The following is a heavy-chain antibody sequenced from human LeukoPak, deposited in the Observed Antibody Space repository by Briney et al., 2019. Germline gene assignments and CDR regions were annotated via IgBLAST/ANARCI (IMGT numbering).Heavy chain of an antibody. D-gene: IGHD6-13*01. CDR3: ARWGTYSSSWLGAFDI. Sequence: PGGSLRLSCVASGFTFRSYWMSCVRQAPGKGLDWVANIKQDGGEKYYVDSVKGRFTISRDNGKNALFLQMNRLRVEDTAVYYCARWGTYSSSWLGAFDIWGQGTMATVSS. CDR1: GFTFRSYW. V-gene: IGHV3-7*05. J-gene: IGHJ3*02. CDR2: IKQDGGEK.